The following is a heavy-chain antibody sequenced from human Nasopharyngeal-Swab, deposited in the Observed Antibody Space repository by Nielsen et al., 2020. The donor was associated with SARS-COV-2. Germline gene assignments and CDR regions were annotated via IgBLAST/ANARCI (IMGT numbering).Heavy chain of an antibody. V-gene: IGHV3-23*01. D-gene: IGHD5-12*01. J-gene: IGHJ6*02. CDR2: ISGSDYST. CDR1: GFTFSTYA. CDR3: AKDRDSGDDSDDYYHYYGMDV. Sequence: GESLKISCAASGFTFSTYAISWVRQAPGKGLEWVSVISGSDYSTHYADSVKGPFTISRDNSKNTVSLQMNSLRAEDTAIYYCAKDRDSGDDSDDYYHYYGMDVWGQGTTVTVSS.